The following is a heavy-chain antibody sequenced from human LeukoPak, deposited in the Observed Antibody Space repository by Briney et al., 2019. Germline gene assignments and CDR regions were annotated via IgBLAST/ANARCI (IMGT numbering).Heavy chain of an antibody. D-gene: IGHD4-17*01. J-gene: IGHJ5*02. CDR2: IYTSGST. CDR3: ARGGHDYGFFP. Sequence: SETLSLTCTVSGGSISSYYWSWVRQPAGKGLEWIGRIYTSGSTNYNPSLKSRVTISVDKSKNQFSLKLSSVTAADTAVYYCARGGHDYGFFPWGQGTLVTVSS. V-gene: IGHV4-4*07. CDR1: GGSISSYY.